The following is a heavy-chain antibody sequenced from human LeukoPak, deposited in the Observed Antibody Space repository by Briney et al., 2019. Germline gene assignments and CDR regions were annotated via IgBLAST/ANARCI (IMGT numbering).Heavy chain of an antibody. CDR3: ARATEYFDL. V-gene: IGHV1-2*02. J-gene: IGHJ2*01. Sequence: ASVKVSCKASGYTFTGYYMHWVRQAPGQGLEWMGWINPNSGGTNYAQKFQGRVTMTRDTSISTAYMGLSRLRSDDTAVYHCARATEYFDLWGRGTLVTVSS. CDR2: INPNSGGT. CDR1: GYTFTGYY.